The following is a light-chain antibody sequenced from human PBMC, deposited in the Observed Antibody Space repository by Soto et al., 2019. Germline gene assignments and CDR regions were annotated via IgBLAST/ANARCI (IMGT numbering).Light chain of an antibody. CDR3: QQYGSSPRT. CDR2: GAS. V-gene: IGKV3-20*01. J-gene: IGKJ1*01. Sequence: IVLTQSPGTLSLSPGERATLSCRASQSVSSSYLAWYQQKPGQAPRLLMYGASSRATGIPDRFSGSGSGTDFTLTISRLAPEDFEVYYCQQYGSSPRTFGQGTKVDIK. CDR1: QSVSSSY.